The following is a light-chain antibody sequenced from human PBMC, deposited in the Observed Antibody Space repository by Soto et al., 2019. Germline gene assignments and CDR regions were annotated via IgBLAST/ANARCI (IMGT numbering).Light chain of an antibody. CDR1: QSLAYSDGNTY. J-gene: IGKJ2*01. Sequence: DVVMTQSPLSLPVTLGQPASISCRSSQSLAYSDGNTYLNWFQQRPGQSPRRLIYKVPNLDSGVPSRFGASGSVTDFTLKISRVVAECVGLYYSMEGTHCAPYTFGQGTKLEIK. CDR2: KVP. V-gene: IGKV2-30*01. CDR3: MEGTHCAPYT.